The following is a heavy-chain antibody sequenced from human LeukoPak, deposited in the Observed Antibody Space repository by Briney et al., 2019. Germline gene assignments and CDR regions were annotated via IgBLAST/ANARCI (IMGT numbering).Heavy chain of an antibody. CDR1: GYSVSSGYY. J-gene: IGHJ4*02. CDR3: AREDYYDSSGYYLDC. CDR2: IYHSGST. Sequence: SETLSLTCTVSGYSVSSGYYWGWIRQSPGKGLEWIGSIYHSGSTYYRPSLRSRITISVDTSKNQFSLKLSSVTAADTAVYYCAREDYYDSSGYYLDCWGQGTLVTVSS. V-gene: IGHV4-38-2*02. D-gene: IGHD3-22*01.